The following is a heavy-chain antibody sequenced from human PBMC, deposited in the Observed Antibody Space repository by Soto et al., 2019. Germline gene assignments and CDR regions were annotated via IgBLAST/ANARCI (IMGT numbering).Heavy chain of an antibody. D-gene: IGHD5-18*01. Sequence: EVQLVESGGGLVQPGESLRLSCTASGITFSSYSMNWVRQAPGKGLEWLSYISRSKTTYADAVKGRFTISRDNAKNSVYQQLNSLRDEHTAVYYCVGDQDVHTPMVHGNYWGRGTRVTVSS. J-gene: IGHJ4*02. CDR3: VGDQDVHTPMVHGNY. V-gene: IGHV3-48*02. CDR1: GITFSSYS. CDR2: ISRSKTT.